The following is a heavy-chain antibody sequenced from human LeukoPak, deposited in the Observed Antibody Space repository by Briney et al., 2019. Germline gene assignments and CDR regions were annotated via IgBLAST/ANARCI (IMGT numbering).Heavy chain of an antibody. J-gene: IGHJ5*02. CDR1: GFTFSSYW. V-gene: IGHV3-49*03. CDR3: TRHVGGSGWYLTGWFDP. Sequence: PGGSLRLSCAASGFTFSSYWMSWFRQAPGKGLEWVGFIRVKAYGGTTEYAASVKGKFTISRDDSKSIAYLQMNSLKTEDTAVYYCTRHVGGSGWYLTGWFDPWGQGTLVTVSS. CDR2: IRVKAYGGTT. D-gene: IGHD6-19*01.